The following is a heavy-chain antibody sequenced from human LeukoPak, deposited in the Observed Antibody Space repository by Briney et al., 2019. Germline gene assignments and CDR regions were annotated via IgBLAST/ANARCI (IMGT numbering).Heavy chain of an antibody. J-gene: IGHJ6*02. CDR1: GGTFSSYA. CDR2: IIPMFGTK. V-gene: IGHV1-69*13. D-gene: IGHD3-10*01. Sequence: GASVNVSCKASGGTFSSYAMSWVRQAPGEGLEWMGGIIPMFGTKNYAPKDHDRVKISADDSTSTASMELSSLRPEDTAVYYSTRWFGGGGHYYNMDVWGQGNTVTVS. CDR3: TRWFGGGGHYYNMDV.